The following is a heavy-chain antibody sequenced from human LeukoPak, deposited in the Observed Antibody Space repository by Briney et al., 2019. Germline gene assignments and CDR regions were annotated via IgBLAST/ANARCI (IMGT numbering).Heavy chain of an antibody. CDR1: GFTFSSYW. V-gene: IGHV3-74*01. D-gene: IGHD2-8*02. CDR3: VRDSRYCPDV. CDR2: LISDGSSA. J-gene: IGHJ6*02. Sequence: GGSLRLSCAASGFTFSSYWMHWVRQAPGKGLVWVSRLISDGSSASYADSVKGRFTISRDNTKNILYLQMNSLRAEDTAVFYCVRDSRYCPDVWGQGTTVTVSS.